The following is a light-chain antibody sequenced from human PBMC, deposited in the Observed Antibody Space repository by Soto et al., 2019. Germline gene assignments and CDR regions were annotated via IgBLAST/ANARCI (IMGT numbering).Light chain of an antibody. CDR1: QSISSY. J-gene: IGKJ4*01. Sequence: DIQMTQSPTSLSASVGDRVTITCRASQSISSYLNWYQQKPGKAPKLLIYAASSLQSGVPSRFSGSGYGTDFTLTISSLQPEDVATYYCQQSYSTPDTFGGGTKVEIK. CDR2: AAS. V-gene: IGKV1-39*01. CDR3: QQSYSTPDT.